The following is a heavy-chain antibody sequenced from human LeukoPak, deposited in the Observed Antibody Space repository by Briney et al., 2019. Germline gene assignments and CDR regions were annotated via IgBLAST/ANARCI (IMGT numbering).Heavy chain of an antibody. CDR2: MNPNSGNT. V-gene: IGHV1-8*01. CDR3: ARGPAYYYGSGSSY. CDR1: GYTFTSYD. D-gene: IGHD3-10*01. J-gene: IGHJ4*02. Sequence: ASVKVSCKASGYTFTSYDINWVRQATGQGLEWMGWMNPNSGNTGYAQKFQGRVTMTRNTSISTAYMELSSLRSEDTAVYYCARGPAYYYGSGSSYWGQGTLVTVSS.